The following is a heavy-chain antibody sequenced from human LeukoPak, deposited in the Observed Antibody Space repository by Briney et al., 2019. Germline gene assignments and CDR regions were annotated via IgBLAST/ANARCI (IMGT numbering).Heavy chain of an antibody. J-gene: IGHJ4*02. V-gene: IGHV3-30*04. Sequence: GGSLRLSCAASGFTFSSYAMHWVRQAPGKGLEWVAVISYDGSNKYYADSVKGRFTISRDNSRNTLYLQMNSLRAEDTAVYYCAKDLGKSGYYDYWGQGTLVTVSS. CDR1: GFTFSSYA. D-gene: IGHD3-3*01. CDR3: AKDLGKSGYYDY. CDR2: ISYDGSNK.